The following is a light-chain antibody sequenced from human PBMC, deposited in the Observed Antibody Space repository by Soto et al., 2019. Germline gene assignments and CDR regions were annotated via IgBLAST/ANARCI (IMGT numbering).Light chain of an antibody. CDR3: QQCNDWPWT. CDR1: QSVRNN. V-gene: IGKV3-15*01. CDR2: DAS. J-gene: IGKJ1*01. Sequence: EIVMTQSPGTLSVSPGERVTLSCRASQSVRNNLAWYQQKPGQGPRLLIYDASTRATGIPARFSGSGSGTEFTLTISSLQSEDFAVYYCQQCNDWPWTFGQGTKVVIK.